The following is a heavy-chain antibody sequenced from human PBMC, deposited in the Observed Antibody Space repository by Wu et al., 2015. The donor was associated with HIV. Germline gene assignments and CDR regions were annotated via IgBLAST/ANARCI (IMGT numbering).Heavy chain of an antibody. CDR3: ARVPPILRYFDWLLQNYGMDV. D-gene: IGHD3-9*01. CDR1: GGTFSSYA. CDR2: MNPNSGNT. J-gene: IGHJ6*02. V-gene: IGHV1-8*02. Sequence: QVQLVQSGAEVKKPGSSVKVSCKASGGTFSSYAISWVRQAPGQGLEWMGWMNPNSGNTGYAQKFQGRVTMTRNTSISTAYMELSSLRSEDTAVYYCARVPPILRYFDWLLQNYGMDVWDQGP.